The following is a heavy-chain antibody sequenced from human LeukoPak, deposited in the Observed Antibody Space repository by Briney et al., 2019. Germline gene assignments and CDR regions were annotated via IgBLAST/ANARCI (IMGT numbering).Heavy chain of an antibody. CDR2: ISSSSSHI. CDR1: GFTFSSYN. J-gene: IGHJ5*02. CDR3: ARVSNSGWGSRFDP. Sequence: GGSLRLSCEASGFTFSSYNMNWVRQAPGKGLEWVSSISSSSSHIYYADSVKGRFTISRDNAKNSLYLQMNSLRAEDTAVYYCARVSNSGWGSRFDPWGQGTLVTVSS. D-gene: IGHD6-19*01. V-gene: IGHV3-21*01.